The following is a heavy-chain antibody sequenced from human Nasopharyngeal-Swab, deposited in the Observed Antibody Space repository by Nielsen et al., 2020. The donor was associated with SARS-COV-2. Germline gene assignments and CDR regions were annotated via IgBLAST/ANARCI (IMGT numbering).Heavy chain of an antibody. CDR1: GGSISSSSYY. Sequence: SETLSLTCTVSGGSISSSSYYWGWIRQPPGKGLEWIGSIYYSGSTYYNPSLKSRVTLSVDTSKNQFSLKLSSVTAADTAVYYCARDNNYYDSSGYLFFDYWGQGTLVTVSS. D-gene: IGHD3-22*01. V-gene: IGHV4-39*07. CDR3: ARDNNYYDSSGYLFFDY. J-gene: IGHJ4*02. CDR2: IYYSGST.